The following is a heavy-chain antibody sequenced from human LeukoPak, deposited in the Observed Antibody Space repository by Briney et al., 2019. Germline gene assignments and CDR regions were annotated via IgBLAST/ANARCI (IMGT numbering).Heavy chain of an antibody. J-gene: IGHJ4*02. D-gene: IGHD3-16*02. CDR3: AREASTYYDYVWGSYREDFDY. CDR1: GGTFSSYA. CDR2: IIPIFGTA. Sequence: SVKVSCKASGGTFSSYAISWVRQAPGQGLEWMGRIIPIFGTANYAQKFQGRVTITTDESTSTAYMELSRLRSDDTAVYYCAREASTYYDYVWGSYREDFDYWGQGTLVTVSS. V-gene: IGHV1-69*05.